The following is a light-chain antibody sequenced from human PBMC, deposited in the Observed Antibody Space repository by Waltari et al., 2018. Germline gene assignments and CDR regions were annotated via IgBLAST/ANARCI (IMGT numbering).Light chain of an antibody. CDR3: QSYDTTVSVV. CDR2: GTN. J-gene: IGLJ2*01. V-gene: IGLV1-40*01. CDR1: TSNIGAGYD. Sequence: QSVLTQPPPVSGAPGQRVSISCTGSTSNIGAGYDVHWYQQGPGKAPKLIIYGTNTRPLGVPDRFFGSQYGTSASLAIIGLQAEDEGDYYCQSYDTTVSVVFGGGTKLTGL.